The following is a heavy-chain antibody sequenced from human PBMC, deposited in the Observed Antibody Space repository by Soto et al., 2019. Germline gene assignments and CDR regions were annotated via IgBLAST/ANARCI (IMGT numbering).Heavy chain of an antibody. Sequence: ASVKVSCKASGYTFTSYYMHWVRQAPGQGLEWMGIINPSGGSTSYAQKFQGRVTMTRDTSTSTVYMELSSLRPEDTAVYYCARVCYDILTGYCIDYWGQGTLVTVSS. CDR1: GYTFTSYY. CDR3: ARVCYDILTGYCIDY. CDR2: INPSGGST. D-gene: IGHD3-9*01. J-gene: IGHJ4*02. V-gene: IGHV1-46*03.